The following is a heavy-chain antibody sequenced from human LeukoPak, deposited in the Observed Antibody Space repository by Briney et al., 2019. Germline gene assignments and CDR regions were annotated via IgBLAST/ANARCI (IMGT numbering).Heavy chain of an antibody. D-gene: IGHD5-12*01. CDR2: ISSSSSYI. CDR3: ASRGYSGYDDYYGMDV. J-gene: IGHJ6*02. Sequence: GGSLRLSCAASGFTFSSYSMYWVRQAPGKGLEWVSSISSSSSYIYYADSVKGRFTISRDNAKNSLYLQMNSLRAEDTAVYYCASRGYSGYDDYYGMDVWGQGTTVTVSS. CDR1: GFTFSSYS. V-gene: IGHV3-21*01.